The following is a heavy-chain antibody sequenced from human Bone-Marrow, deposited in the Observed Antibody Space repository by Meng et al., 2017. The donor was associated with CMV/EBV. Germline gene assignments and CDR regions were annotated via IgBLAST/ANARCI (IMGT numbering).Heavy chain of an antibody. CDR1: GFTFSSYE. Sequence: GESLKISCAASGFTFSSYEMNWVRQAPGKGLEWVSYISSSGSTIYYADSVKGRFTISRDNAKNSLYLQMNSLRAEDTAVYYCARECGDQGYCSSTRCWNDAFDIWGQGTMVTVSS. D-gene: IGHD2-2*01. V-gene: IGHV3-48*03. CDR3: ARECGDQGYCSSTRCWNDAFDI. CDR2: ISSSGSTI. J-gene: IGHJ3*02.